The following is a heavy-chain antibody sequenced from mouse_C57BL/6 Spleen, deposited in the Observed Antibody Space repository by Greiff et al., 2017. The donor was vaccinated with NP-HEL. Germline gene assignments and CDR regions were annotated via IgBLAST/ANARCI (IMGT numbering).Heavy chain of an antibody. D-gene: IGHD1-1*01. J-gene: IGHJ1*03. CDR1: GYTFTSYG. CDR2: IYPRSGNT. V-gene: IGHV1-81*01. CDR3: ARSYYGSSLSYWYFDV. Sequence: QVQLKESGAELARPGASVKLSCKASGYTFTSYGISWVKQRTGQGLEWIGEIYPRSGNTYYNEKFKGKATLTADESSSTAYMELRSLTSEDSAVYFCARSYYGSSLSYWYFDVWGTGTTVTVSS.